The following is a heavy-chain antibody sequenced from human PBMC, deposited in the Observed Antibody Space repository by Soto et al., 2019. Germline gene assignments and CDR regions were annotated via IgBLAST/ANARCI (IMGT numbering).Heavy chain of an antibody. V-gene: IGHV1-69*06. CDR2: IIPVFGTG. D-gene: IGHD5-18*01. CDR3: ARVGGTGGYTYGLDY. CDR1: GGTFSSYA. Sequence: ASVKVSCKASGGTFSSYAISWVRQAPGQGLEWMGGIIPVFGTGIYAQKFQGRVTITADKSTNTAYMELSSLRSEDAAVYFCARVGGTGGYTYGLDYWGQGTLVTVSS. J-gene: IGHJ4*02.